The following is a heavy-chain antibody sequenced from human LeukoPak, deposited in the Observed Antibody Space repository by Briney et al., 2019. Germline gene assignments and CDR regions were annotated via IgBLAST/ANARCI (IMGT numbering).Heavy chain of an antibody. CDR3: TVSAVPGIDS. Sequence: PGGSLRLSCAASGLTFRRYGMHWVRQAPGKGLECVGRIKSKTHGGTTDYAEPVKGRFTISRDDSKNTLYLQMNSLNTDDTAVYYCTVSAVPGIDSWGQGTLVTVSS. J-gene: IGHJ4*02. CDR2: IKSKTHGGTT. CDR1: GLTFRRYG. D-gene: IGHD6-19*01. V-gene: IGHV3-15*01.